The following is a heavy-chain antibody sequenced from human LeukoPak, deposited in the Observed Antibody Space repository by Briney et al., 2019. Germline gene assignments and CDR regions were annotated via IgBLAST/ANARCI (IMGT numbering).Heavy chain of an antibody. Sequence: PSETLSLTCTVSGGSISSSSYYWSWIRQPPGKGLEWIGEINHSGSTNYNPSLKSRVTISVDTSKNQFSLKLSSVTAADTAVYYCARGLRQWIQLWSRPFDLWGRGTLVTVSS. J-gene: IGHJ2*01. D-gene: IGHD5-18*01. CDR3: ARGLRQWIQLWSRPFDL. CDR2: INHSGST. CDR1: GGSISSSSYY. V-gene: IGHV4-39*07.